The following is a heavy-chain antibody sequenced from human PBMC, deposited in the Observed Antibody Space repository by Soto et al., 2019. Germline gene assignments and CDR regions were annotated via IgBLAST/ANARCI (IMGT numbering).Heavy chain of an antibody. J-gene: IGHJ5*02. D-gene: IGHD5-12*01. CDR2: IYYSVST. CDR3: ARYSGHDYGRFDP. CDR1: GGSISSYY. V-gene: IGHV4-59*01. Sequence: QVQLQESGPGLVKPSETLSLTCTVSGGSISSYYWNWIRQPPGKGLEWIGFIYYSVSTNYNPSLKSRVTISVDTSKNQFSLKLSSVTAADTAVYYCARYSGHDYGRFDPWGQGTLVTVSS.